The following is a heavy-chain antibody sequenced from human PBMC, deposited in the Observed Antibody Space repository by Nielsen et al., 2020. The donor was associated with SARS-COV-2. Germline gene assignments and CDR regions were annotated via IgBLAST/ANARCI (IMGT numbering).Heavy chain of an antibody. CDR3: ARDNGADGFNDALDK. D-gene: IGHD2-8*01. Sequence: GESLKISCAASGFTFSNYGMHWVRQAPGKGLEWVAVIWYDGSNKYYADSVKGRFTISRDNAKNALYLQVNSLRAEDMAIYYCARDNGADGFNDALDKWGQGTMVTVSS. CDR2: IWYDGSNK. J-gene: IGHJ3*02. CDR1: GFTFSNYG. V-gene: IGHV3-33*01.